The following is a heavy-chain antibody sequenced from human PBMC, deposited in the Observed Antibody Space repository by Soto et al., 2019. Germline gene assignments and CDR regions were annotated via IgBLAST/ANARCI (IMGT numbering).Heavy chain of an antibody. CDR1: GFTFTHYR. Sequence: EVQLVESGGGFVQPGGSLRLSCAASGFTFTHYRIHWVRQPPGKGLEWVGRINSDGARIEYGDSVKGRFTIARDNAHNMVFLQMNRLTDEDSGVYFFASAGDWNYVQDFWGQGTLVTVSS. D-gene: IGHD1-1*01. V-gene: IGHV3-74*03. J-gene: IGHJ4*02. CDR3: ASAGDWNYVQDF. CDR2: INSDGARI.